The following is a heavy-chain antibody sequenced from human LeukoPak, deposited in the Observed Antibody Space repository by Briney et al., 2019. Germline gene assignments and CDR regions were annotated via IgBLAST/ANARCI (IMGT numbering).Heavy chain of an antibody. CDR2: ISYDGSNK. J-gene: IGHJ5*02. V-gene: IGHV3-30-3*01. CDR3: ARERVVEVVVVPAEFWFDP. CDR1: GFTFSSYA. D-gene: IGHD2-2*01. Sequence: PGRPLRLSCAASGFTFSSYAMHWVRQAPGKGLEWVAVISYDGSNKYYADSVKGRFTTSRDNSKNTLYLQMNSLRAEDTAVYYCARERVVEVVVVPAEFWFDPWGQGTLVTVSS.